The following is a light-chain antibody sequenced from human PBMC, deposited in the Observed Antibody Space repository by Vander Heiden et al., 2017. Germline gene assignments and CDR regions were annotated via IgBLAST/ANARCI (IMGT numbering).Light chain of an antibody. CDR3: SQALQTAPT. V-gene: IGKV2-28*01. CDR1: QSLLHSNGYNY. Sequence: SVITQSTLSLPVTPGEPASIPCRSSQSLLHSNGYNYLDWYLQKPGQSPQLLIYLGSNRASGVPDRFSGCRSVIDFTLRIIRVEGEDVGVYYFSQALQTAPTFGPGTKVEIK. J-gene: IGKJ1*01. CDR2: LGS.